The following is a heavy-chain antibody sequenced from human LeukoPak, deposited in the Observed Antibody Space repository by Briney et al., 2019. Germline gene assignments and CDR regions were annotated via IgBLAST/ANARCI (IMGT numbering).Heavy chain of an antibody. Sequence: SETLSLSCAVSGVSFSSYYWSWIRQPAGKGLEWIGRVYSSGSTNYNPSLKSRVTMSEDTFKNQFSLKQRSVTAADTAVYYCARDPDGYNWFDSWGQGTQVTVST. D-gene: IGHD1-14*01. J-gene: IGHJ5*01. CDR2: VYSSGST. V-gene: IGHV4-4*07. CDR3: ARDPDGYNWFDS. CDR1: GVSFSSYY.